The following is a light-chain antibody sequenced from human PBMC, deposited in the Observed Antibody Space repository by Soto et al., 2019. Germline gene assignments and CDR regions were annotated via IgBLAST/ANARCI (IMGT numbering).Light chain of an antibody. Sequence: IQLTQSPSFLSASVGDRFTITCRASQGISSYLAWYQQKPVKAPKLLIYAASTLQSGVPSRFSGSGSGTEFTLTISSLQPEDFATYYCQQLNSYFGQGTRLEIK. CDR3: QQLNSY. V-gene: IGKV1-9*01. CDR2: AAS. CDR1: QGISSY. J-gene: IGKJ5*01.